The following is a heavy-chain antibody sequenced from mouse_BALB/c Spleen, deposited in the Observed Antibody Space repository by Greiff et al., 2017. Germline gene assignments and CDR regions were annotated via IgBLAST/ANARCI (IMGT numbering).Heavy chain of an antibody. Sequence: EVKLMESGGGLVQPGGSRKLSCAASGFTFSSFGMHWVRQAPEKGLEWVAYISSGSSTIYYADTVKGRFTISRDNPKNTLFLQMTSLRSEDTAMYYCAREAYGYRDYWGQGTTLTVSS. CDR2: ISSGSSTI. CDR3: AREAYGYRDY. CDR1: GFTFSSFG. J-gene: IGHJ2*01. V-gene: IGHV5-17*02. D-gene: IGHD1-2*01.